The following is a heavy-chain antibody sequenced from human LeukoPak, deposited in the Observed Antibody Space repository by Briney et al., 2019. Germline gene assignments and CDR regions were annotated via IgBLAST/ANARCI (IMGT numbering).Heavy chain of an antibody. J-gene: IGHJ4*02. D-gene: IGHD2-15*01. Sequence: GGSLRLSCAVSGLSFSNYAMSWVRQAPGKGLEWVSATVGGGSPNTYHADSVKGRFTISRDNSKNTLFLQMNSLRAEDTAIYYCTKAPIVSCSGAFCYPFDSWGQGTLVTVSS. CDR2: TVGGGSPNT. CDR1: GLSFSNYA. CDR3: TKAPIVSCSGAFCYPFDS. V-gene: IGHV3-23*01.